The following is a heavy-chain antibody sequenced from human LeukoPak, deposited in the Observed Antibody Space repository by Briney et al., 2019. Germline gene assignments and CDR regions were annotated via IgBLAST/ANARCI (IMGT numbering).Heavy chain of an antibody. J-gene: IGHJ5*02. D-gene: IGHD2-15*01. CDR2: IKQDGSEK. CDR1: GFTFSSYW. CDR3: ARDAGYCSGGSCYRDWFDP. V-gene: IGHV3-7*03. Sequence: PGGSLRLSCAASGFTFSSYWMSWVRQAPGKGLEWVANIKQDGSEKYYVDSVKGRFTISRDNAKNSLYLQMNSLRAEDTAVYYCARDAGYCSGGSCYRDWFDPWGQGTLVTVSS.